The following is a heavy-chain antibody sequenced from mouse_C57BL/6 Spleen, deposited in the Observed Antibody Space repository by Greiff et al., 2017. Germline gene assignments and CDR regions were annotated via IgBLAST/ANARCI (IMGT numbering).Heavy chain of an antibody. CDR3: AYCSIFYYAMDY. CDR1: GYTFTSYW. V-gene: IGHV1-74*01. Sequence: VQLQQPGAELVKPGASVKVSCKASGYTFTSYWMHWVKQRPGQGLEWIGRIHPSDSDTNYNQKFKGKSTLTVDKASSTAYMQLISLTSEDSAVYYCAYCSIFYYAMDYWGQGTSVTVSS. CDR2: IHPSDSDT. J-gene: IGHJ4*01. D-gene: IGHD1-1*01.